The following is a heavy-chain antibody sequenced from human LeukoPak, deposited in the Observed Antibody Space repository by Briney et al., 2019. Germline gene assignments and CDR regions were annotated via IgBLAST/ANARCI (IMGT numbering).Heavy chain of an antibody. CDR2: ISGSGGST. Sequence: GGSLRLSCAASGFTFSSYAMSWVRQAPGKGLEWVSDISGSGGSTYYADSVKGRFTISRDNSKNTLYLQMNSLRAEDTAVYYCAKTASPGIAVAGNDYWGQGTLVTVSS. D-gene: IGHD6-19*01. CDR1: GFTFSSYA. J-gene: IGHJ4*02. V-gene: IGHV3-23*01. CDR3: AKTASPGIAVAGNDY.